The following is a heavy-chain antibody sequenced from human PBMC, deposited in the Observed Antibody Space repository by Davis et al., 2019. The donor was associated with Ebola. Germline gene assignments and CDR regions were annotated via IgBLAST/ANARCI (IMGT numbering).Heavy chain of an antibody. J-gene: IGHJ4*02. V-gene: IGHV1-18*04. Sequence: SVKVSRKASGYTFTGYHMHWVRQAPGQGLEWMGWISAYNGNTNYAQKLQGRVTMTTETSASTAYLDLSSLRSDDTAVFYCARATFGYNSGWYADYWGQGTLVTVSS. CDR3: ARATFGYNSGWYADY. CDR2: ISAYNGNT. CDR1: GYTFTGYH. D-gene: IGHD6-19*01.